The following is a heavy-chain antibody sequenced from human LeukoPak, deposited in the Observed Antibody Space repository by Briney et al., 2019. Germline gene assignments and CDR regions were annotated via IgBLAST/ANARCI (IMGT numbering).Heavy chain of an antibody. CDR3: ARDGFDAFDI. V-gene: IGHV3-53*01. Sequence: GGSLRLSCAASGFTFSCCAMHWVRQAPGKGLEWVSVIYSGGSTYYADSVKGRFTISRDNSKNTLYLQMNSLRAEDTAVYYCARDGFDAFDIWGQGTMVTVSS. J-gene: IGHJ3*02. CDR1: GFTFSCCA. D-gene: IGHD5-12*01. CDR2: IYSGGST.